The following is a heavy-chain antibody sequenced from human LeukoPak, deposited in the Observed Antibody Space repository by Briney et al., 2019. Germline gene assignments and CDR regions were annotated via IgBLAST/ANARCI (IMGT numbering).Heavy chain of an antibody. CDR1: GGSISSYY. Sequence: PSETLSLTCTVSGGSISSYYWSWIRQPPGKGLEWIGYILYSGRVNYNPSLKSRVTISAATSKNQFSLELSSVTAADTAVYYCAREAAYYYDSSGYTIPYYFDYWGQGTLVTVSS. CDR3: AREAAYYYDSSGYTIPYYFDY. J-gene: IGHJ4*02. CDR2: ILYSGRV. V-gene: IGHV4-59*01. D-gene: IGHD3-22*01.